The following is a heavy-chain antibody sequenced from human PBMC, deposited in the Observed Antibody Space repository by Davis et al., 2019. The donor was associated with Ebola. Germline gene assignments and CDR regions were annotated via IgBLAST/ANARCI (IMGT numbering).Heavy chain of an antibody. CDR2: ISYDGSNK. Sequence: GESLKISCAASGFTFSSYGMHWVRQAPGKGLEWVAVISYDGSNKYYADSVKGRFTISRDNSKNTLYLQMNSLRAEDTAVYYCARGTVVVVAVWGQGTLVTVSS. V-gene: IGHV3-30*03. D-gene: IGHD2-15*01. J-gene: IGHJ4*02. CDR1: GFTFSSYG. CDR3: ARGTVVVVAV.